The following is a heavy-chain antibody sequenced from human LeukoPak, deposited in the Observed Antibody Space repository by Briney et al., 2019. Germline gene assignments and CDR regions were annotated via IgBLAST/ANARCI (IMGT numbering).Heavy chain of an antibody. Sequence: GGSLRLSCAASGFTVSDTYMSWVRQAPGKGLEWVSVIYSGGNTYYAESVKGRFTISRDNSKNILYLQMDSLRAEDTAVCYCARDSRAAGYYYYGMDVWGQGTTVTVSS. CDR1: GFTVSDTY. CDR2: IYSGGNT. V-gene: IGHV3-53*01. CDR3: ARDSRAAGYYYYGMDV. J-gene: IGHJ6*02. D-gene: IGHD6-13*01.